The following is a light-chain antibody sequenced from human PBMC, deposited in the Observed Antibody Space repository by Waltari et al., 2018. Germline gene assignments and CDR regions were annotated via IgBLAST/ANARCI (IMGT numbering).Light chain of an antibody. CDR1: SRHRSNI. CDR3: QTGGHGTWV. J-gene: IGLJ3*02. Sequence: QLVLTQSPSASASLGASVKLTCTLSSRHRSNIIAWHPRQPKKGPRYLMKVNSDGSHSKGDEVPDRFSGSSSGAERYLTISSLQSEDEADYYCQTGGHGTWVFGGGTKLTVL. V-gene: IGLV4-69*01. CDR2: VNSDGSH.